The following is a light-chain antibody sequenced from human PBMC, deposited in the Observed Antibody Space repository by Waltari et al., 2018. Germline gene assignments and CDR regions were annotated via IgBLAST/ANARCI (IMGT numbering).Light chain of an antibody. CDR1: STDVGYYNY. Sequence: QSALTQPASVSGSPGQSITISCTGTSTDVGYYNYVSWYQHHPGKAPKLMIYDVSKRPSGVSNRFSGSKSGNTASLTISGVQAEDEADYYCSSYTTTSTSDVVFGGGTKLTV. J-gene: IGLJ2*01. V-gene: IGLV2-14*03. CDR2: DVS. CDR3: SSYTTTSTSDVV.